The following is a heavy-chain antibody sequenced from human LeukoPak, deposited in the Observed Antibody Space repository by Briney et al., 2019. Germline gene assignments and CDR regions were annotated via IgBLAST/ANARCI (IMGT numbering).Heavy chain of an antibody. CDR1: GYTFTGYY. CDR2: INSNSGGT. CDR3: ASSGSGTGYYYMDV. J-gene: IGHJ6*03. D-gene: IGHD3-10*01. Sequence: GASVKVSCKASGYTFTGYYMHWVRQAPGQGLEWMGWINSNSGGTNYAQKFQGRVTMTRDTSISTAYMELSRLRSDDTAVYHCASSGSGTGYYYMDVWGKGTTVTVSS. V-gene: IGHV1-2*02.